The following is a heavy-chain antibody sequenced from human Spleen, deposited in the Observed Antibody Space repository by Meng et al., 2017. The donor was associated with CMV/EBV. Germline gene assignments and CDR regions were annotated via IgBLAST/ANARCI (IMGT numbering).Heavy chain of an antibody. CDR2: IYYSGST. Sequence: SETLSLTCTVSGGSISSGGYYWSWIRQHPGKGLEWIGSIYYSGSTYYNPSLKSRVTISVDTSKNQFSLKLSSVTAADTAVYYCARHQRGGSPATFDFWGQETLVTVSS. D-gene: IGHD2-15*01. CDR1: GGSISSGGYY. J-gene: IGHJ4*02. CDR3: ARHQRGGSPATFDF. V-gene: IGHV4-39*01.